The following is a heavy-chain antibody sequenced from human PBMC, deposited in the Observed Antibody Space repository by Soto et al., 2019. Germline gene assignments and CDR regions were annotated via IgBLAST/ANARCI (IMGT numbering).Heavy chain of an antibody. Sequence: QVQLVQSGAEVKKPGSSVKVSCKASGGTFSSYAISWVRQAPGQGLEWMGGIIPIFGTANYAQKFQGRVTITADESTSTAYMELCSLRSEHTAVYYCASPTKPLYYYYGMDVWGQGTTVTVSS. CDR1: GGTFSSYA. V-gene: IGHV1-69*12. CDR2: IIPIFGTA. D-gene: IGHD1-1*01. CDR3: ASPTKPLYYYYGMDV. J-gene: IGHJ6*02.